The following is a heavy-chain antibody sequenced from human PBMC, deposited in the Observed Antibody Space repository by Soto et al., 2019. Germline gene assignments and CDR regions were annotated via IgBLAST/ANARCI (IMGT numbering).Heavy chain of an antibody. CDR2: ISGSGGST. V-gene: IGHV3-23*01. Sequence: VQLLESGGGLVQPGGSLRLSCAASGFTFSSYAMSWVRQAPGKGLEWVSAISGSGGSTYYADSVKGRFTISRDNSKNTLYLQMNSLRAEDTAVYYCAKEIVVVVAATNYFDYWGQGTLVTVSS. D-gene: IGHD2-15*01. J-gene: IGHJ4*02. CDR3: AKEIVVVVAATNYFDY. CDR1: GFTFSSYA.